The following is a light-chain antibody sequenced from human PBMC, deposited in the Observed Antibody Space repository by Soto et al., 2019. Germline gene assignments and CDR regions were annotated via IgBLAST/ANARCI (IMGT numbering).Light chain of an antibody. Sequence: DIVMTQSPDSLAVSLGERVTINCKSSQSVLYSADNKNYLAWYQQKPGQPPKLLIYWASTRESGVPDRFSGSGSGTDFTLTISSLQAEDVAVYYCQHYYSIPITFGQGTRLEIE. CDR3: QHYYSIPIT. J-gene: IGKJ5*01. V-gene: IGKV4-1*01. CDR2: WAS. CDR1: QSVLYSADNKNY.